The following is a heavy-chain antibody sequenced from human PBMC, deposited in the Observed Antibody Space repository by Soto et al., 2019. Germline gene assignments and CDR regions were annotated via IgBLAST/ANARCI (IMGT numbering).Heavy chain of an antibody. CDR1: GYPVTAYY. J-gene: IGHJ3*02. V-gene: IGHV1-2*02. CDR3: ARGGGVGVAGSAAFDM. CDR2: INPATGAA. D-gene: IGHD3-3*01. Sequence: QLHLVQSGAVVKKPGASVTVSCSASGYPVTAYYMHWVRQAPGRGLEWMGGINPATGAAKHTQTFRDRVTMTGDTSTSKGFMELSGLTSEDTAVFYCARGGGVGVAGSAAFDMWGQGTLVTVSS.